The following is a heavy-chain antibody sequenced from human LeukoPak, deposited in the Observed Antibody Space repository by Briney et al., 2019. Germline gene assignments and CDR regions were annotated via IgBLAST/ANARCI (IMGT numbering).Heavy chain of an antibody. CDR1: GGSISSGGYY. CDR3: ARRSEDWYFDL. J-gene: IGHJ2*01. Sequence: SQTLSLTCTVSGGSISSGGYYWSWIRQPPGKGLEWIGYIYYSGNTNYNPSLKSRVTISVDTSKNQFSLKLNSVTAADTAVYYCARRSEDWYFDLWGRGTLVTLSS. CDR2: IYYSGNT. V-gene: IGHV4-61*08. D-gene: IGHD3-3*01.